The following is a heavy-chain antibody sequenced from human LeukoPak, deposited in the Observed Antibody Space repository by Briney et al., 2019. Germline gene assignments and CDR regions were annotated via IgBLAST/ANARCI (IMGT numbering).Heavy chain of an antibody. J-gene: IGHJ4*02. CDR3: ARFLDY. CDR2: ISSSSSTI. CDR1: GFTFSSYT. V-gene: IGHV3-48*02. Sequence: GGSLRLSCAASGFTFSSYTMNWVRQAPGKGLEWVSYISSSSSTIHYADSVKGRFTISRDNAKKSLHLQMNSLRDEDTAVYYCARFLDYWGQGTLVTVSS.